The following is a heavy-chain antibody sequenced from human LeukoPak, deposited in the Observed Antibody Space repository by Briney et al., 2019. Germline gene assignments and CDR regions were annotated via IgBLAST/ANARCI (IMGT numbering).Heavy chain of an antibody. J-gene: IGHJ4*02. CDR3: ASISYYDFWSGSSTFDY. CDR2: ISGSGGST. D-gene: IGHD3-3*01. V-gene: IGHV3-23*01. CDR1: GFTFSSYA. Sequence: GGSLRLSCAASGFTFSSYAMSWVRQAPGKGLEWVSAISGSGGSTYYADSVKGRFTISRDNSKNTLYLQMNSLRAEDTAVYYCASISYYDFWSGSSTFDYWGQGTLVTVSS.